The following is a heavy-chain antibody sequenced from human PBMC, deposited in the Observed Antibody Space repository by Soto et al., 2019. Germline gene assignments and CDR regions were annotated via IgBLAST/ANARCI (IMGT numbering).Heavy chain of an antibody. J-gene: IGHJ4*02. Sequence: GGSLRLSCAASGFTFSNYGMHWVRQAPGKGLEWVAVISYDGSNQYYADSVKGRFTISRDNSKNTLYLQMNSLRAEDAAVYYCAKDRDPYGNPRPFDYWGQGTLVTVSS. CDR2: ISYDGSNQ. CDR1: GFTFSNYG. D-gene: IGHD4-4*01. CDR3: AKDRDPYGNPRPFDY. V-gene: IGHV3-30*18.